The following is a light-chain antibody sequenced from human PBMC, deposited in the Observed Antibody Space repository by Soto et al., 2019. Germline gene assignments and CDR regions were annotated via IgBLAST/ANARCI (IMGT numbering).Light chain of an antibody. CDR3: QHYDHLPPLS. CDR2: DAS. V-gene: IGKV1-33*01. Sequence: DIQMTQSPSSLSASVGDRVTITCQASQDTKNYLNWYQQKPGKAPNLLIYDASNLKTGVPSRFSGSGSGTHFTFTISSLQPEDIATYYCQHYDHLPPLSFGGGTKVEIK. J-gene: IGKJ4*01. CDR1: QDTKNY.